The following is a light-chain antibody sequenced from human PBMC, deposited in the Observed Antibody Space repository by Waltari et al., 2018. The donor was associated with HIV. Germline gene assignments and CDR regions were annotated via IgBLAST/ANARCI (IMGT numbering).Light chain of an antibody. CDR2: GAS. CDR1: QSVSSSY. CDR3: QQYDSSPFT. Sequence: PGERATLSCRASQSVSSSYLAWYQQKPGQAPRLLIYGASSRATGFPDRFSGSGSGTDFTLTISRLEPEDFAVYYCQQYDSSPFTFGQGTRLEIK. V-gene: IGKV3-20*01. J-gene: IGKJ5*01.